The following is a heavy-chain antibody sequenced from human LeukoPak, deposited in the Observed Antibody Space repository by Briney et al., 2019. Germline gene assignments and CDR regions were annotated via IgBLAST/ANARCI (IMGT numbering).Heavy chain of an antibody. J-gene: IGHJ4*02. D-gene: IGHD3-10*01. Sequence: SETLSLTCTVSGGSISNYYWSWLRQPPRKGLEWIGHIYYSGATKYNPSLKSRITISVDTSKNQFSLKLSSVTAADTAVYYCARARLLWFGRSVTFDYWGQGTLVTVSS. CDR3: ARARLLWFGRSVTFDY. CDR2: IYYSGAT. V-gene: IGHV4-59*08. CDR1: GGSISNYY.